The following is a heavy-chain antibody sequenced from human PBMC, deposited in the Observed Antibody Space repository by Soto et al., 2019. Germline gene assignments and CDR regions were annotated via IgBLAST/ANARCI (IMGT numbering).Heavy chain of an antibody. CDR1: GFIVSSNY. CDR3: ARNRSPYGMDV. J-gene: IGHJ6*02. V-gene: IGHV3-53*01. CDR2: IYSSGNT. Sequence: GGSLRLSCAASGFIVSSNYMNWVRQAPGKGLEWVSVIYSSGNTYYADSVKGRFTISRDKSKTTVYLQMNSLRAEDTAVYYCARNRSPYGMDVWGQGTTVTVSS.